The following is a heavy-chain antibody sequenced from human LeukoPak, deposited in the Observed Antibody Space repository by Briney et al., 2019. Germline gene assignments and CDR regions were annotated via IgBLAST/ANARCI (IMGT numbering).Heavy chain of an antibody. CDR2: INPNSGGT. J-gene: IGHJ4*02. D-gene: IGHD1-26*01. V-gene: IGHV1-2*02. CDR1: GYTFTGYY. Sequence: ASVKVSCKASGYTFTGYYMHWVRQAPGQGLEWMGWINPNSGGTNYAQKFQGRVIMTRDTSISTAYMELSRLRSDDTAVYYCARDLIVGATFNPTADYWGQGTLVTVSS. CDR3: ARDLIVGATFNPTADY.